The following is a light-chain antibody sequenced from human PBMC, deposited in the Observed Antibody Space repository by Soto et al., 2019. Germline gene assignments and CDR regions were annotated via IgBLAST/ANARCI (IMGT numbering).Light chain of an antibody. CDR2: GAS. CDR3: QQYCSSTTT. Sequence: EIVLTQSPGTLSLSPGDTVARSCRASQSVSSSYLAWYQQRPGQAPRLLIYGASSRATGIPDRFSGSGSETDFTLTISRLEPEDFAVYYCQQYCSSTTTFGQGTKLEVK. J-gene: IGKJ2*01. V-gene: IGKV3-20*01. CDR1: QSVSSSY.